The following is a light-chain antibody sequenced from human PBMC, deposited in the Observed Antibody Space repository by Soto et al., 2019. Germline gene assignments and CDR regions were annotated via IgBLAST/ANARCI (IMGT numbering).Light chain of an antibody. V-gene: IGKV2-28*01. CDR2: LGS. Sequence: DIVMTQSPLSLPVTPGEPASISCRSSQSLLHSNGYNYLDWYLQKPGQSPQLLIYLGSNRASGVPDRFSGSGSCTDFTLKISRVEADDVGVYYCMQALQTPLTFGGGTKVESK. J-gene: IGKJ4*01. CDR1: QSLLHSNGYNY. CDR3: MQALQTPLT.